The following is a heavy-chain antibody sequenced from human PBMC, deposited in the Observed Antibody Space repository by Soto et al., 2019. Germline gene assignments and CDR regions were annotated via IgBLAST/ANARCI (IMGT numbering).Heavy chain of an antibody. CDR1: GDTFNFYS. Sequence: QVQLVQSGAEVKSAGSSVKVSCKASGDTFNFYSINWVRQAPGLGLEWVGRVNPILSMSNYAQRFQGRVTMTADKSTRTAYMERRSLRSEDTAIYYCASNYGSGYRAFDAWGQGALVTVSS. D-gene: IGHD3-10*01. CDR2: VNPILSMS. V-gene: IGHV1-69*02. J-gene: IGHJ4*02. CDR3: ASNYGSGYRAFDA.